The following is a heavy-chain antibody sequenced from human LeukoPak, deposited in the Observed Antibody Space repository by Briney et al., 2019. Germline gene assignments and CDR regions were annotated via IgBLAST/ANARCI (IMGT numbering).Heavy chain of an antibody. CDR2: INHSGGT. D-gene: IGHD3-10*01. J-gene: IGHJ4*02. Sequence: SETLSHTCTVYGGSFSAYHWNWIRQPPGKGLEWIGAINHSGGTNYNPSLKSRVTVSLDTSKNQFSLKLSAMTAADTAVYYCAREFGEPSRSFDYWGQGTLVTVSS. V-gene: IGHV4-34*01. CDR1: GGSFSAYH. CDR3: AREFGEPSRSFDY.